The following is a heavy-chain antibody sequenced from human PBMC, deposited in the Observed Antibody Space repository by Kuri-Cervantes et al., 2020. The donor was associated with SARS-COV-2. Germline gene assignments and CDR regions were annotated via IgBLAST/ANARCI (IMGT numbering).Heavy chain of an antibody. CDR1: GGSISSNNW. J-gene: IGHJ5*02. CDR2: INHSGST. Sequence: ESLKISCGVSGGSISSNNWWSWIRQPPGKGLEWIGEINHSGSTNYNPSLKSRVTISVDTSKNQFSLKLSSVTAADTAVYYCARVLIAVAGLFWFDPWGQGTLVTVSS. CDR3: ARVLIAVAGLFWFDP. V-gene: IGHV4/OR15-8*01. D-gene: IGHD6-19*01.